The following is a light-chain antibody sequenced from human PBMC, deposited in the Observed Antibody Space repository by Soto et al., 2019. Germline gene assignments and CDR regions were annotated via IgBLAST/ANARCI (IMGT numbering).Light chain of an antibody. J-gene: IGKJ4*01. CDR1: QSVNSLY. CDR2: GAS. V-gene: IGKV3-20*01. CDR3: QYYSGSQT. Sequence: EIVLTQSPGTLSLSPGEIATLSCRASQSVNSLYLAWYQQKPGQAPRLLIYGASSRATGIPDRFSGSGSGTDFTLTISRLEPEDFAVYYCQYYSGSQTFGGGTKVEIK.